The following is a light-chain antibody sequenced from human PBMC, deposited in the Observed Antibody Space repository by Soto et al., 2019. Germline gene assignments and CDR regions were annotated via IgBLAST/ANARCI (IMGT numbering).Light chain of an antibody. V-gene: IGKV1-8*01. CDR2: AAS. J-gene: IGKJ1*01. Sequence: AIRMTQSPSSLYATTGDRVTITCRASQGISSYLAWYQQKPGKAPKLLIYAASTLQSGVPSRFSGSGSGTDFPLTISCLQSEDFATYYCQQYYSYPRTFGQGTKVDIK. CDR1: QGISSY. CDR3: QQYYSYPRT.